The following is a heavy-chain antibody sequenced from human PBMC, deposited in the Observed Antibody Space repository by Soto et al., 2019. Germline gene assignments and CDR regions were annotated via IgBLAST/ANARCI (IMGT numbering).Heavy chain of an antibody. CDR2: IIPIFGTA. D-gene: IGHD4-4*01. Sequence: SVKVSCKASGGTFSSYAISWARQAPGQGLEWMGGIIPIFGTANYAQKFQGRVTITADESTSTAYMELSSLRSEDTAVYYCARAKGYSKVSEDYYYYGMDVWGQGTTVTVSS. V-gene: IGHV1-69*13. CDR3: ARAKGYSKVSEDYYYYGMDV. CDR1: GGTFSSYA. J-gene: IGHJ6*02.